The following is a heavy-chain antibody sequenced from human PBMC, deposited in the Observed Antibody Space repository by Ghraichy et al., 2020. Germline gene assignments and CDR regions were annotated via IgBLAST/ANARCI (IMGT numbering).Heavy chain of an antibody. CDR1: GFTFSSYA. CDR2: ISYDGNNK. D-gene: IGHD6-19*01. Sequence: GGSLRLSCADSGFTFSSYAMHWVRQAPGKGLEWVAVISYDGNNKYYADSVKGRFNMSRDNSKNTLYLQMNSLRAEDTAVYYCARGALIAMAGNGGAFDIWGQGTMVTVSS. J-gene: IGHJ3*02. CDR3: ARGALIAMAGNGGAFDI. V-gene: IGHV3-30-3*01.